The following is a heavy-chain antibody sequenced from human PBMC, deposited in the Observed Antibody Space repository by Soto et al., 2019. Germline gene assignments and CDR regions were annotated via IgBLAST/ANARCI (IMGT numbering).Heavy chain of an antibody. CDR1: GFTVSSNY. D-gene: IGHD3-3*01. V-gene: IGHV3-66*01. CDR3: ATVGSGYPAYYYYYYMDV. Sequence: GGSLRLSCAASGFTVSSNYMSWVRQAPGKGLEWVSVIYSGGRTYYADSVKGRFTISRDNSKNTLYLQMNSLRAEDTAVYYCATVGSGYPAYYYYYYMDVWGKGTTVTVSS. J-gene: IGHJ6*03. CDR2: IYSGGRT.